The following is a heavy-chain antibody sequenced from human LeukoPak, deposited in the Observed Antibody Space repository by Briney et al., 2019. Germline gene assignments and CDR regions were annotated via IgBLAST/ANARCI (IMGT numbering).Heavy chain of an antibody. Sequence: PGGSLRLSCAASGFTFSDYYMSWIRQAPGKGLEWVSYISGSGATIYYADSVKGRFTISRDNAKNSLYLQMSSLRAEDTAVYFCARDDPSDPNALWGQGTLVTVSS. V-gene: IGHV3-11*01. CDR3: ARDDPSDPNAL. J-gene: IGHJ4*02. CDR1: GFTFSDYY. CDR2: ISGSGATI.